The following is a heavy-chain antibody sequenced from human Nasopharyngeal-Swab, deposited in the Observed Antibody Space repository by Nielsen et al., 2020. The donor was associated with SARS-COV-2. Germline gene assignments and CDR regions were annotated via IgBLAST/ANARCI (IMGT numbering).Heavy chain of an antibody. Sequence: GDSLKISCAASGFTLSRHWMTWVRQAQGKGLELVANLKQAGSEKHYLDSVKGRFTISRDNANNSLSLQMNSLRAEDTGVYYCVRDDYTDYDNYFDPWGQGTLVTVSS. CDR3: VRDDYTDYDNYFDP. J-gene: IGHJ5*02. CDR2: LKQAGSEK. CDR1: GFTLSRHW. D-gene: IGHD4-11*01. V-gene: IGHV3-7*01.